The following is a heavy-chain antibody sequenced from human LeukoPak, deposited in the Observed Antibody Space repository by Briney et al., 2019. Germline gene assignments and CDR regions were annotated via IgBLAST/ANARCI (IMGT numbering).Heavy chain of an antibody. Sequence: ASVKVSCKASGYTFTGYYMHWVRQAPGQGLEWMGWINPNSGGTNYAQKFQGRVTMTRDTSISTAYMELSRLRSDDTAVYYCARTYYYDSSGYYYDPGASDYWGQGTLVTVSS. V-gene: IGHV1-2*02. D-gene: IGHD3-22*01. CDR3: ARTYYYDSSGYYYDPGASDY. CDR2: INPNSGGT. J-gene: IGHJ4*02. CDR1: GYTFTGYY.